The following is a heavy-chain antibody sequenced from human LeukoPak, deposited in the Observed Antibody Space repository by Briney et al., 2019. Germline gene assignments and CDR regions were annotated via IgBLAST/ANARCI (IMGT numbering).Heavy chain of an antibody. D-gene: IGHD2-8*01. CDR2: IIPIFGTV. V-gene: IGHV1-69*06. CDR1: GGTFSSYA. J-gene: IGHJ5*02. CDR3: ARCRWTNGVCARFDP. Sequence: ASVKVSCKASGGTFSSYAITWVRQAPGQGLEWMGGIIPIFGTVNSAQKFQGRVTITADKSASTAYMELSSLRSEDTAVYYCARCRWTNGVCARFDPWGQGTLVTVSS.